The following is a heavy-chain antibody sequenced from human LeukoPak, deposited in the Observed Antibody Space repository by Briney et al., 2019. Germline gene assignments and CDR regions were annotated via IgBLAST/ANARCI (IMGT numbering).Heavy chain of an antibody. CDR1: GFTFSSYA. CDR3: ARAAGHLSDAFDI. V-gene: IGHV3-23*01. Sequence: GGSLRLSCAASGFTFSSYAMSWVRQAPGKGLEWVSGISGSAGVTYSADSVKGRFTISRDNSKNTLYLQMNSLRAEDTAVYYCARAAGHLSDAFDIWGQGTMVTVSS. CDR2: ISGSAGVT. D-gene: IGHD2-15*01. J-gene: IGHJ3*02.